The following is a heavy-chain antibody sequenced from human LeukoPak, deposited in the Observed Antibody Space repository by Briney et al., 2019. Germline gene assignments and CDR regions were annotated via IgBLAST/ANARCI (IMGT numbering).Heavy chain of an antibody. Sequence: ASVKVSCKASGYTFTSYYMHWVRQAPGQGLEWMGIINPSGGSTSYAQKFQGRVTMTREMSTSTVYMELSSLRSEDAAVYYCARIRGSIDYWGQGTLVTVSS. CDR2: INPSGGST. J-gene: IGHJ4*02. CDR3: ARIRGSIDY. D-gene: IGHD3-10*01. CDR1: GYTFTSYY. V-gene: IGHV1-46*01.